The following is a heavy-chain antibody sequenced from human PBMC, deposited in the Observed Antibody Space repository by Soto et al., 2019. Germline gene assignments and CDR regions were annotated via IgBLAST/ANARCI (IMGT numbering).Heavy chain of an antibody. Sequence: EVPLVESGGGLVQPGGSLRLSCAASGFTFSSYWMHWVRQAPGKGLVWVSRINSDGSSTSYADSVKGRFTISRDNAKNTLYLRMNSLRAEDTAVYYCASGVYFGGAFDIWGQGTMVTVSS. CDR1: GFTFSSYW. J-gene: IGHJ3*02. V-gene: IGHV3-74*01. D-gene: IGHD3-16*01. CDR3: ASGVYFGGAFDI. CDR2: INSDGSST.